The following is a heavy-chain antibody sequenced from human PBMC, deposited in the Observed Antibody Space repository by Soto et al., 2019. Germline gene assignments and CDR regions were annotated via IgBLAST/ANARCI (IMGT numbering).Heavy chain of an antibody. Sequence: GGSLRLSCAASGFTFNGSAMHWVRQASGKGLEWVGRIRSKANSYATAYAASVKGRFTISRDDSKNTAYLQMNSLKTEDTAVYYCTRTSARDYYDSSGYYSSGMDVWGQGTTVTVSS. V-gene: IGHV3-73*01. D-gene: IGHD3-22*01. CDR1: GFTFNGSA. J-gene: IGHJ6*02. CDR2: IRSKANSYAT. CDR3: TRTSARDYYDSSGYYSSGMDV.